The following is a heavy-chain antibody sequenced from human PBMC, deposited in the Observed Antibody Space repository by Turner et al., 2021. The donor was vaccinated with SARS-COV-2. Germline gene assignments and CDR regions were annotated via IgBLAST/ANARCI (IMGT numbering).Heavy chain of an antibody. CDR3: ATQGAIGYRYAS. CDR1: GVSITSHTW. J-gene: IGHJ4*02. V-gene: IGHV4-4*02. Sequence: QVQLQESGPGLVKPSGNLSLTCAVSGVSITSHTWWTWVRQPPGKGLEWIGELYHSGRTNYSPSLESRVTMSVDKSKNHFSLKLTSVTASDTAIYYCATQGAIGYRYASWGQGILVTVSS. D-gene: IGHD5-18*01. CDR2: LYHSGRT.